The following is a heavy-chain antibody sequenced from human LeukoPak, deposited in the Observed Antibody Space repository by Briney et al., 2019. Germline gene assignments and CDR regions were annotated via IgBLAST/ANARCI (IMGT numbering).Heavy chain of an antibody. CDR3: AKTLPTFYGSGSYYKNPIDY. V-gene: IGHV3-23*01. D-gene: IGHD3-10*01. CDR2: ISGSGGST. CDR1: GFTFSNYA. J-gene: IGHJ4*02. Sequence: PGGSLRLSCAASGFTFSNYAMSWVRQAPGKGLEWVSAISGSGGSTYYADSVKGRFTISRDNSKNTLYLQMNSLRAEDTAVYYCAKTLPTFYGSGSYYKNPIDYWGQGTLVTVSS.